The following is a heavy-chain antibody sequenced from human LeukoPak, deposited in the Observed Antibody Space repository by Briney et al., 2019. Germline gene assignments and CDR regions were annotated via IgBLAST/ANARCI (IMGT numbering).Heavy chain of an antibody. J-gene: IGHJ6*03. CDR3: AKEVGYYYYYMDV. V-gene: IGHV3-30*02. D-gene: IGHD2-15*01. CDR2: IRYDGSNK. Sequence: PGGSLRLSCAASGFTFSSYGMHWVRQAPGKGLEWVAFIRYDGSNKYYADSVEGRLTISRDNSKNTLFLQMNYLRAEDTAVYYCAKEVGYYYYYMDVWGKGTTVTISS. CDR1: GFTFSSYG.